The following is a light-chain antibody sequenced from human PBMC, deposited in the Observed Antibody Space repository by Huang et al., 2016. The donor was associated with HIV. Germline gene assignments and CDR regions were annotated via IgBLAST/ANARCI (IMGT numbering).Light chain of an antibody. CDR2: GAS. CDR3: QQYGSSPA. J-gene: IGKJ1*01. V-gene: IGKV3-20*01. Sequence: EILLTQSPGPLSVSPGERATLSCRASQRVRSSYLAWYQQKPGQAPRLLVYGASSRATDIADRFSSRGSGTDFTLSISRLEPEDFAVYYCQQYGSSPAFGQGTKVEIK. CDR1: QRVRSSY.